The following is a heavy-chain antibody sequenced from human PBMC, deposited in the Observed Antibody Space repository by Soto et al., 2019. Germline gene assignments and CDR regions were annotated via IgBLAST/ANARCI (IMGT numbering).Heavy chain of an antibody. CDR1: GYTCIGYY. J-gene: IGHJ3*01. Sequence: QVHLAQSGAEVRKPGTSVNVSCKASGYTCIGYYMNWVRQAPGQGLEWMAWINPKNGATVFAPKFEGRITMTRETYVSTAYMELSRLNFDDTAMSYCVRGPFGDAPFDFWGQGTMVTVSS. CDR3: VRGPFGDAPFDF. CDR2: INPKNGAT. D-gene: IGHD2-8*01. V-gene: IGHV1-2*02.